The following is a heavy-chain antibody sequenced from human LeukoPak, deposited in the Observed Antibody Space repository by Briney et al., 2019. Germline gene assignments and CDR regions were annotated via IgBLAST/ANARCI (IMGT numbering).Heavy chain of an antibody. CDR2: MCYSGGT. Sequence: SETLSLTCTVSGGSISTSDYQWGWIRQPPGNGLEWIGSMCYSGGTHYNPSLKSRVTISVDTSKNQFSLKLSSVTAADTAVYYCARGRITMVRGGHTRSHLKRAPFDYWGQGTLVTVSS. CDR1: GGSISTSDYQ. CDR3: ARGRITMVRGGHTRSHLKRAPFDY. D-gene: IGHD3-10*01. J-gene: IGHJ4*02. V-gene: IGHV4-39*07.